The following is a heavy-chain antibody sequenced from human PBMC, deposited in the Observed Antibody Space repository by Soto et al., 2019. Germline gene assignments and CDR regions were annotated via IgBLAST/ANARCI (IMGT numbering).Heavy chain of an antibody. CDR2: ISYDGSNK. CDR3: ARGAYVGTSIAIDY. Sequence: GGSLSLSCAASGFTITTYCMHWVRQAPGKGLEWVAAISYDGSNKNYTDSVEGRVTISGDTSKDTLYLQMNSLSPDDTAVYFCARGAYVGTSIAIDYWGQGTPVTVYS. D-gene: IGHD1-1*01. V-gene: IGHV3-30*03. J-gene: IGHJ4*02. CDR1: GFTITTYC.